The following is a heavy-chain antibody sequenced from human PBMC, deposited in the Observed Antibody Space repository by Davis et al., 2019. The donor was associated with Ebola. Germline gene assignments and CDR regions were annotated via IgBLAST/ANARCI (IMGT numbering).Heavy chain of an antibody. Sequence: GESLKISCAASGFSFNKYWMSWVRQAPGKGLEWVANIKQDGSEKYYVDPVRGRFTISRDNAKNSLYLHMNSLRAEDTAVYYCARQDLDCTSGSCYGPYYYGVDVWGQGTTVTVSS. CDR1: GFSFNKYW. D-gene: IGHD2-2*01. V-gene: IGHV3-7*01. CDR3: ARQDLDCTSGSCYGPYYYGVDV. J-gene: IGHJ6*02. CDR2: IKQDGSEK.